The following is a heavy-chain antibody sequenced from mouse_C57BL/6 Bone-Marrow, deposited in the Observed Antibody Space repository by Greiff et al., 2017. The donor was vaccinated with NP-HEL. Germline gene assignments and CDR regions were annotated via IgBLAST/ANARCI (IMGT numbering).Heavy chain of an antibody. CDR2: ISSGGSYT. J-gene: IGHJ2*01. V-gene: IGHV5-6*02. Sequence: DVKLVESGGDLVKPGGSLKLSCAASGFTFSSYGMSWVRQTPDKRLEWVATISSGGSYTYYPDSVKGRFTISRDNAKNTLYLQMSSLKSEDTAMYYCARREGYYWGQGTTLTVSS. CDR1: GFTFSSYG. CDR3: ARREGYY.